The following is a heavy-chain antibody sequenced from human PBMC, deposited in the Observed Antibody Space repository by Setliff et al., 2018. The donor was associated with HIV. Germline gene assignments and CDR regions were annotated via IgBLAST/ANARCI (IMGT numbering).Heavy chain of an antibody. Sequence: PGGSLRLSCTASGFTFGDYTMSWVRQAPGKGLEWVAFIRSTPYGGTAEYAASVKGRFTISRGDSKSIAYLQMNSLKTEDTAVYYCTREGVIKYYYYYYYMDVWGKGTTVTVSS. CDR1: GFTFGDYT. CDR2: IRSTPYGGTA. CDR3: TREGVIKYYYYYYYMDV. D-gene: IGHD3-10*01. J-gene: IGHJ6*03. V-gene: IGHV3-49*04.